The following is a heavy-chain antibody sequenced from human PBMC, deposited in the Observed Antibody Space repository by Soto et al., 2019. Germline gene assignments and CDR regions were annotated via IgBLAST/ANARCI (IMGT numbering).Heavy chain of an antibody. CDR3: ARVNYYDSSGYYQ. Sequence: SETLSLTCTVSGGSISSYYWSWIRQPPGKGLEWIGYIYYSGSTNYNPSLKSRVTISVDTSKNQFSLKLSSVTAADTAVYYCARVNYYDSSGYYQWGQGTLVTVST. D-gene: IGHD3-22*01. V-gene: IGHV4-59*01. J-gene: IGHJ4*02. CDR2: IYYSGST. CDR1: GGSISSYY.